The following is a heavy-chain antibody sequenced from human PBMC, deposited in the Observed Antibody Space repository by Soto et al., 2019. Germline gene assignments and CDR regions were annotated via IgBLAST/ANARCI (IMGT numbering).Heavy chain of an antibody. CDR1: GASMNNKY. J-gene: IGHJ3*01. CDR2: IYYTGST. D-gene: IGHD3-3*02. CDR3: ACHLMNAFDV. V-gene: IGHV4-59*01. Sequence: QVLLQESGPVLVKPSETLSLTCSVSGASMNNKYWSWLRQPPGKGLEWIGYIYYTGSTDYNPSLRSRVTILVDTPKNQFSLNLKSVTAADTAVYYCACHLMNAFDVWGQGALVTVSS.